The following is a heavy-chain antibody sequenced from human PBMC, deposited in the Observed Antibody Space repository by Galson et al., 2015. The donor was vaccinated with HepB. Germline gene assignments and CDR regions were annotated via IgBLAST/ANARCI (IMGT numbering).Heavy chain of an antibody. CDR1: GFIFSHAW. Sequence: SLRLSCAASGFIFSHAWMSWVRQSPGKGLEWVGRIKSKIDGGTIDYAAPVKGRFTMSRDDSKNTLYLQMNSLKTEDTAVYYCATERYTYGPDYWGQGTLVTVSS. V-gene: IGHV3-15*01. J-gene: IGHJ4*02. D-gene: IGHD5-18*01. CDR2: IKSKIDGGTI. CDR3: ATERYTYGPDY.